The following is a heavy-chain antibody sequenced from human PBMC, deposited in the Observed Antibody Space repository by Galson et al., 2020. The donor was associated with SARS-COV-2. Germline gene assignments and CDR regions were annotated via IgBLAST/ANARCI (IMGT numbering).Heavy chain of an antibody. Sequence: GESLKISCAASGFTFSSYAMSWVRQAPGKGLEWVSAISGSGGSTYYADSVKGRFTISRDNSKNTLYLQMNSLRAEDTAVYYCCGSPSYYYGMDVWGQGTTVTVSS. D-gene: IGHD1-26*01. CDR3: CGSPSYYYGMDV. CDR1: GFTFSSYA. V-gene: IGHV3-23*01. J-gene: IGHJ6*02. CDR2: ISGSGGST.